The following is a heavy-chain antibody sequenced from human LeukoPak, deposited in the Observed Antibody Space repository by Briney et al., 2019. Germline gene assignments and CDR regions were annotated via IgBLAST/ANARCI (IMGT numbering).Heavy chain of an antibody. D-gene: IGHD6-19*01. CDR2: IGSDNKP. V-gene: IGHV3-23*05. J-gene: IGHJ4*02. Sequence: PGGSLRLSCEASGFTFSAYAMTWVRQAPGKGLEWVSSIGSDNKPHYSESVKGRFTISTDKSKNTLYLQMNSLRAEDTALYYCAKEFFSTGWNIDYWGQGTLVTVSS. CDR3: AKEFFSTGWNIDY. CDR1: GFTFSAYA.